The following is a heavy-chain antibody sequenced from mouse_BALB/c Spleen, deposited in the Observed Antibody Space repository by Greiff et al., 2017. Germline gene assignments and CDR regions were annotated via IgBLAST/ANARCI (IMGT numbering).Heavy chain of an antibody. J-gene: IGHJ4*01. CDR1: GYTFTSYW. V-gene: IGHV1-69*02. CDR2: IYPSDSYT. D-gene: IGHD2-1*01. Sequence: QVQLKQPGAELVRPGASVKLSCKASGYTFTSYWINWVKQRPGQGLEWIGNIYPSDSYTNYNQKFKDKATLTVDKSSSTAYMQLSSPTSEDSAVYYCTRSVYYGNHVGAMDYWGQGTSVTVSS. CDR3: TRSVYYGNHVGAMDY.